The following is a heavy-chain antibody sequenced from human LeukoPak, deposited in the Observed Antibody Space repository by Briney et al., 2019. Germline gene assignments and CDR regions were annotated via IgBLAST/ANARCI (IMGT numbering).Heavy chain of an antibody. CDR3: ARDSGYSSGWYGPNWFDP. J-gene: IGHJ5*02. V-gene: IGHV4-39*07. D-gene: IGHD6-19*01. CDR1: GGSISSYY. CDR2: IYYSGST. Sequence: ASETLSLTCTVSGGSISSYYWGWIRQPPGKGLEWIGSIYYSGSTYYNPSLKSRVTISVDTSKNQFSLKLSSVTAADTAVYYCARDSGYSSGWYGPNWFDPWGQGTLVTVSS.